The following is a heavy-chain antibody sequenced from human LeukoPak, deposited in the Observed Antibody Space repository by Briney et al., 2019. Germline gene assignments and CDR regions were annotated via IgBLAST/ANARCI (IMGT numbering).Heavy chain of an antibody. J-gene: IGHJ4*02. CDR2: ISSSSSYI. V-gene: IGHV3-21*01. D-gene: IGHD1-14*01. CDR3: ARGYERTWIDY. CDR1: GFTFSSYS. Sequence: GGSPRLSCAASGFTFSSYSMNWVRQAPGKGLELVSSISSSSSYIYYADSVKGRFTISRDNAKNSLYLQMNSLRAEDTAVYYCARGYERTWIDYWGQGTLVTVSS.